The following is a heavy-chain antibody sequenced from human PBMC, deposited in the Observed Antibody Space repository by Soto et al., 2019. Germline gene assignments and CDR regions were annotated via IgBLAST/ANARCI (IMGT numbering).Heavy chain of an antibody. CDR3: ARDYGDAFDI. V-gene: IGHV1-2*02. D-gene: IGHD4-17*01. CDR1: GYTFTGYY. CDR2: INPNSGGT. Sequence: ASVKVSCKASGYTFTGYYMHWVRQAPGQGLEWMGWINPNSGGTNYAQEFRGRVTLTRDASISTAYMELSRLRSDDTALYYCARDYGDAFDIWGQGTMVTVSS. J-gene: IGHJ3*02.